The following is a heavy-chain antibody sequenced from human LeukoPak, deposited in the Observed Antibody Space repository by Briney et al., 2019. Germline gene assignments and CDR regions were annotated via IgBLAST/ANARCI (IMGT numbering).Heavy chain of an antibody. D-gene: IGHD3-10*01. CDR3: ARGSHYYGSGSRGDWFDP. J-gene: IGHJ5*02. CDR1: GYTFTGYY. V-gene: IGHV1-2*02. Sequence: ASVKVSCKASGYTFTGYYMHWVRQAPGQGLEWMGWINPNSGGTNYAQKFQGRVTMTRDTSISTAYMELSRLRSDDTAVYYCARGSHYYGSGSRGDWFDPWGQGTLVTVSS. CDR2: INPNSGGT.